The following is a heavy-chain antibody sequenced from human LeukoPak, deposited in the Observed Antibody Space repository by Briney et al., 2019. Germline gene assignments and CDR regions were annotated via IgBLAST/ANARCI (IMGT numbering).Heavy chain of an antibody. V-gene: IGHV4-38-2*02. Sequence: SETLSLTCTVSGYSISSGYYWGWIRQPPGKGLEWIGSIYHSGSTYYNPSLKSRVTISVDTSKNQFSLKLSSVTAADTAVYFCARWWGFDPWGQGTLVTVSS. D-gene: IGHD2-15*01. J-gene: IGHJ5*02. CDR1: GYSISSGYY. CDR2: IYHSGST. CDR3: ARWWGFDP.